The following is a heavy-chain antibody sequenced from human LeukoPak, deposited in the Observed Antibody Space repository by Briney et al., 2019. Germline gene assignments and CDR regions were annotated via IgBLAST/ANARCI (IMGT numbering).Heavy chain of an antibody. V-gene: IGHV5-51*01. CDR1: GYSFTTHW. J-gene: IGHJ4*02. D-gene: IGHD6-6*01. Sequence: LGESLKISCKASGYSFTTHWIGWVRQKPGKGLEWMGIIYPDDSDTRYSPSFQGQVNISADQSSNTTYLQLSSLKASDTAIYYCARPRREVAALDYWGQGTLVTVSS. CDR3: ARPRREVAALDY. CDR2: IYPDDSDT.